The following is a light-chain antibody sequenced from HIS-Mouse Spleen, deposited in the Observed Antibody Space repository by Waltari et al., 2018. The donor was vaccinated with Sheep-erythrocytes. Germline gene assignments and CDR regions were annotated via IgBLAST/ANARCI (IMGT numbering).Light chain of an antibody. Sequence: QSALTQPRPVSGSPGQSVTISCTGTSRDVGGDNYVSWYQQHPGQAPKLMIYDVSTRPSGVPDRFSGSKSGNTASLTISGLQAEDEADYYCCSYAGSYNHVFATGTKVTVL. V-gene: IGLV2-11*01. CDR1: SRDVGGDNY. J-gene: IGLJ1*01. CDR2: DVS. CDR3: CSYAGSYNHV.